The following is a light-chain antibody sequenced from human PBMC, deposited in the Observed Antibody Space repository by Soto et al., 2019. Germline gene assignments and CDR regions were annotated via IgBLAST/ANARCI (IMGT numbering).Light chain of an antibody. J-gene: IGLJ1*01. CDR1: SSDVGGYNY. Sequence: QSALTQPRSVSGSPGQSVTISCTGTSSDVGGYNYVSWYQQYPGKAPKLVISDVNKRPSGVPDRFSGSKSGNRASLTISGLQAEDEADYYCCSYAGNFVKVFGTGTKLTVL. CDR3: CSYAGNFVKV. V-gene: IGLV2-11*01. CDR2: DVN.